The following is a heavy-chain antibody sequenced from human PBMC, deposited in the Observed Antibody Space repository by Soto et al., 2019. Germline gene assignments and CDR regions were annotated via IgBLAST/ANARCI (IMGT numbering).Heavy chain of an antibody. CDR1: GYRFTSYW. Sequence: GASLKISCKGSGYRFTSYWIGWVRPMPGKGLEWMGIIYPGDSDTRYSPSFQGQVTISADKSISTAYLQWSSLKASDTAMYYCARAYDSSGYYAFDDWGQGTLVTFSS. J-gene: IGHJ4*02. D-gene: IGHD3-22*01. CDR3: ARAYDSSGYYAFDD. CDR2: IYPGDSDT. V-gene: IGHV5-51*01.